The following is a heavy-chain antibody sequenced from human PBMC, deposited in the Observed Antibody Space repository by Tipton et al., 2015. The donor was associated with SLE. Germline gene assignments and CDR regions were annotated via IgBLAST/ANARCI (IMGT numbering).Heavy chain of an antibody. D-gene: IGHD3-22*01. J-gene: IGHJ4*02. Sequence: SLRLSCAASGFTFSSYGMHWVRQAPGKGLEWVAFIRYDGSNKYYADSVKGRFTISRDNSKNTLYLQMNSLRAEDTAVYYCAGTPYYYDDYWGQGTLVTVSS. V-gene: IGHV3-30*02. CDR3: AGTPYYYDDY. CDR2: IRYDGSNK. CDR1: GFTFSSYG.